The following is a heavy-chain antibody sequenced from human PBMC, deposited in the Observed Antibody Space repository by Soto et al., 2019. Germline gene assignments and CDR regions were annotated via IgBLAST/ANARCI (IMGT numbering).Heavy chain of an antibody. CDR3: AKDGLSSSWYGGFDHYYYYYYGMDV. D-gene: IGHD6-13*01. J-gene: IGHJ6*02. CDR2: ISGSGGST. Sequence: PGGSLRLSCAASGFTFSSYAMSWVRQAPGKGLEWVSAISGSGGSTYYADSVKGRFTISRDNSKNTLYLQMNSLRAEDTAVYYCAKDGLSSSWYGGFDHYYYYYYGMDVWGQGTTVTVSS. CDR1: GFTFSSYA. V-gene: IGHV3-23*01.